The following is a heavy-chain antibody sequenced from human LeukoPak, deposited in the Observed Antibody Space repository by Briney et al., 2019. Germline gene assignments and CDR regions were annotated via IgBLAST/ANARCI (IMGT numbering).Heavy chain of an antibody. Sequence: GGSLTLSCAASGFTFSGYWMHWVRQPPGKGLLWVSRINNDGSSTYYADSVKGRFTISRDSAKNTLYLQMNSLRAEDTAVYYCARDTMLGMGNPWGQGTLVTVSS. CDR1: GFTFSGYW. CDR2: INNDGSST. J-gene: IGHJ5*02. CDR3: ARDTMLGMGNP. D-gene: IGHD3-10*02. V-gene: IGHV3-74*01.